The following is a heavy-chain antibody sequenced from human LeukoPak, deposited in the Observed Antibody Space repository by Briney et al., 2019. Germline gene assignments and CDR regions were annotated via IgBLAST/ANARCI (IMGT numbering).Heavy chain of an antibody. V-gene: IGHV3-23*01. D-gene: IGHD6-19*01. J-gene: IGHJ5*02. Sequence: PGGSLRLSCAASGCTFSSYAMSWVRQAPGKGLEWVSAISGSGGSTYYADSVQGRFTISRDNSKNTVYLEMNSLRSEDTAGYYCAKHSRGLYRLSLDPWGQGTLV. CDR3: AKHSRGLYRLSLDP. CDR1: GCTFSSYA. CDR2: ISGSGGST.